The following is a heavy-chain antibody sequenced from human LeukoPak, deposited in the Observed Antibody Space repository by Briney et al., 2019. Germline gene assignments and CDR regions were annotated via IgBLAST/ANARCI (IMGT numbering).Heavy chain of an antibody. CDR1: GFTVSNNY. CDR3: ARPGSASGYWVH. D-gene: IGHD3-3*01. J-gene: IGHJ4*02. Sequence: GGSLRLSCAASGFTVSNNYLSWVRQPPGKGLEWVSVIHSGGRTKYSDSVRDRFTISRDTAKNTVYLQMNSLRVDDTAAYYCARPGSASGYWVHWGQGTLVTVSS. CDR2: IHSGGRT. V-gene: IGHV3-66*01.